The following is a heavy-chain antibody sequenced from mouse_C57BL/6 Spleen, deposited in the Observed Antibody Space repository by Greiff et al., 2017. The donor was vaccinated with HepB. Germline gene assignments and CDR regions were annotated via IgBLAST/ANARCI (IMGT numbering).Heavy chain of an antibody. D-gene: IGHD1-1*01. CDR3: ARVGSSLFAY. V-gene: IGHV1-26*01. Sequence: VQLQQSGPELVKPGASVKISCKASGYTFTDYYMNWVKQSHGKSLEWIGDINPNNGGTSYNQKFKGKATLTVDKSSSTAYMELRSLTSEDSAVYYCARVGSSLFAYWGQGTLVTVSA. J-gene: IGHJ3*01. CDR1: GYTFTDYY. CDR2: INPNNGGT.